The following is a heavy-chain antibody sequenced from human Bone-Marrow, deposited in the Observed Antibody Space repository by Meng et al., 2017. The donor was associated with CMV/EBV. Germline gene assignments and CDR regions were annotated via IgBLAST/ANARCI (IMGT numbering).Heavy chain of an antibody. CDR3: ARALHLEYYDSSGYYDY. D-gene: IGHD3-22*01. V-gene: IGHV1-2*02. J-gene: IGHJ4*02. CDR1: GYTFTGYY. Sequence: ASVKVSCKASGYTFTGYYMHWVRQAPGQGLEWMGWINPNSGGTNYAQKFQGRVTMTRDTSISTVYMELRRLRSDDTAVYYCARALHLEYYDSSGYYDYWGQGTLVTVSS. CDR2: INPNSGGT.